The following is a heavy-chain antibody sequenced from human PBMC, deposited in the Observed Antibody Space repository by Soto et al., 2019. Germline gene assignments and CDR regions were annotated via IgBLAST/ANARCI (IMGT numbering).Heavy chain of an antibody. CDR2: IIPIFGTA. CDR3: ASLRDCSSTSCQRGPWFDP. CDR1: GGTFSSYA. D-gene: IGHD2-2*01. J-gene: IGHJ5*02. Sequence: ASVKVSCKASGGTFSSYAISWVRQAPGQGLEWMGGIIPIFGTANYAQKFQGRVTITADESTSTAYMELSSLRSEDTAVYYCASLRDCSSTSCQRGPWFDPWGQGTLVTVSS. V-gene: IGHV1-69*13.